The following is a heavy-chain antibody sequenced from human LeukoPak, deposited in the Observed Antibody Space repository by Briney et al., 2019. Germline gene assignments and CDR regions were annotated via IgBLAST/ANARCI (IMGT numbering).Heavy chain of an antibody. CDR3: ARERRIQLWSGFDY. D-gene: IGHD5-18*01. J-gene: IGHJ4*02. V-gene: IGHV3-21*01. CDR1: GSTFSSYS. Sequence: GGSLRLSCAASGSTFSSYSMNWVRQAPGKGLEWVSSISSSSSYIYYADSVKGRFTISRDNAKNSLYLQMNSLRAEDTAVYYCARERRIQLWSGFDYWGQGTLVTVSS. CDR2: ISSSSSYI.